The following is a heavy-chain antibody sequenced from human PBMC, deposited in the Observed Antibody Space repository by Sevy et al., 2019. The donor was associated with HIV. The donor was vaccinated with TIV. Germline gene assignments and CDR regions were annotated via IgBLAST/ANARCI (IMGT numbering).Heavy chain of an antibody. CDR1: GYSLTDLS. Sequence: ASVNVSCKVSGYSLTDLSMHWVRQAPEIGLEWMGRFDPEDGETIYAQKFQGRVTMTEDTSRDTAYMELSSLRSEDTAMYYCATTREYYSDNSGYIDYWGQGTLVTVSS. V-gene: IGHV1-24*01. CDR2: FDPEDGET. J-gene: IGHJ4*02. D-gene: IGHD3-22*01. CDR3: ATTREYYSDNSGYIDY.